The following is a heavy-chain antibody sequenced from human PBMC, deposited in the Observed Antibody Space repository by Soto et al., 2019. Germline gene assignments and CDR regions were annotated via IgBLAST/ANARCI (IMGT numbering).Heavy chain of an antibody. J-gene: IGHJ4*02. CDR2: IYSGGST. CDR3: ARGSGSLYYFDF. V-gene: IGHV3-53*01. Sequence: GGSLRLSCAASGFSVSTNYMRWVRQAPGKGLEWVSVIYSGGSTYYADSVKGRFTISRDNSKNTLHLQMNSLRAEDTAVYYCARGSGSLYYFDFWGRGTLVTVS. CDR1: GFSVSTNY. D-gene: IGHD1-26*01.